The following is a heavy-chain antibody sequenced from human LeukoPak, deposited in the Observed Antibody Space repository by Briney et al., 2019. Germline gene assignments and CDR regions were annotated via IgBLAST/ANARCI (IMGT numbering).Heavy chain of an antibody. J-gene: IGHJ4*02. CDR1: GYSISSGYY. CDR2: IHYSGST. Sequence: SETLSLTCAVSGYSISSGYYWGWMRQPPGKGLEWIGHIHYSGSTNYNAPLKRRVTMSVDSSKNHFSLNLSSVTAADTAVYYCARDIRVVGATLYFDFWGQGTLVTVSS. D-gene: IGHD1-26*01. V-gene: IGHV4-38-2*02. CDR3: ARDIRVVGATLYFDF.